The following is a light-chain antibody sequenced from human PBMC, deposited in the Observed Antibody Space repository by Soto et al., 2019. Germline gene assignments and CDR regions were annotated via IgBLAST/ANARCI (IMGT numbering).Light chain of an antibody. CDR2: GAS. Sequence: EIVLTQSPGTLSLSPGERATLSCRASRDVDSNYFAWYQHKPGQAPRLLIYGASRRATGIPDRISGSGSGTEFTLTISRLEPEDFAVYYCQHYGSSLYTFGQGTKLEIK. J-gene: IGKJ2*01. CDR1: RDVDSNY. V-gene: IGKV3-20*01. CDR3: QHYGSSLYT.